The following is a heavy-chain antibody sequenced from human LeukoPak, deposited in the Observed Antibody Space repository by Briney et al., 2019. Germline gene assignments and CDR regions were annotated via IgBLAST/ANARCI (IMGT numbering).Heavy chain of an antibody. CDR3: ARNYYDSSGYYGAGDAFDI. Sequence: GSSVKVSCKASGYTFTYRYLHWVRQAPGQGLEWMGGIIPIFGTANYAQKFQGRVTITADESTSTAYMELSSLRSEDTAVYYCARNYYDSSGYYGAGDAFDIWGQGTMVTVSS. CDR2: IIPIFGTA. CDR1: GYTFTYRY. D-gene: IGHD3-22*01. V-gene: IGHV1-69*13. J-gene: IGHJ3*02.